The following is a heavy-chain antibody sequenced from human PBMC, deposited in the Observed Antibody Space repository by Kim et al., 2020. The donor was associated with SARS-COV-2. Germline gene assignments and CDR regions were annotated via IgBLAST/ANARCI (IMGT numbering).Heavy chain of an antibody. V-gene: IGHV3-33*08. D-gene: IGHD6-13*01. CDR1: GFTFSNYD. J-gene: IGHJ4*02. CDR2: IWYDGSTK. Sequence: GGSLRLSCAASGFTFSNYDIHWVRQAPGKGLEWVAVIWYDGSTKYYADSGKGRFIISRDNSENRMYVQMNSLRAEDTAVYYCARAYRSPYFDFWGQGTLV. CDR3: ARAYRSPYFDF.